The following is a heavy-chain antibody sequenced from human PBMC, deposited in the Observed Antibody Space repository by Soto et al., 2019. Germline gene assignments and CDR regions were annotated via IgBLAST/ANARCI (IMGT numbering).Heavy chain of an antibody. CDR2: IYFGGTT. D-gene: IGHD2-21*02. J-gene: IGHJ4*02. Sequence: SETLSLTCTVSGGSLSPNYWTWIRQPPGKGLEWVGYIYFGGTTSYNPSLRSRVTISLETSNSQFSLRLSSVTAADTAVYYCARGDEYALAYCGGDCPYFDYWGQGTLVTVSS. CDR1: GGSLSPNY. CDR3: ARGDEYALAYCGGDCPYFDY. V-gene: IGHV4-4*09.